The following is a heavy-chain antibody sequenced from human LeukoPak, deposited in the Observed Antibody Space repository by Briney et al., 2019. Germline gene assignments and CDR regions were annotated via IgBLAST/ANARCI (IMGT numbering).Heavy chain of an antibody. CDR1: GSSFSAYW. CDR2: INPRDSDS. Sequence: GESLKISCKTSGSSFSAYWIAWVRQLPGKGLEWMGIINPRDSDSRYGPSFQGQVTFSADNSINTAYLHWISLKTSDTATYYCAKISLAGDYFDYWGQGTLIAVSS. V-gene: IGHV5-51*01. J-gene: IGHJ4*02. CDR3: AKISLAGDYFDY. D-gene: IGHD6-19*01.